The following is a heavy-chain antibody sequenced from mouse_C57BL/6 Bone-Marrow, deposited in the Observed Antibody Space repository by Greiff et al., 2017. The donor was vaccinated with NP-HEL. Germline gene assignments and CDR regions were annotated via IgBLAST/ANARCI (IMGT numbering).Heavy chain of an antibody. CDR2: IDPSDSYT. J-gene: IGHJ3*01. CDR1: GYTFTSYW. Sequence: VQLQQPGAELVKPGASVKLSCKASGYTFTSYWMQWVKQRPGQGLEWIGEIDPSDSYTNYNQKFKGKATLTVDTSSSTAYMQLSSLTSEDSAVYYCARGGDYDPCFAYWGQGTLVTVSA. CDR3: ARGGDYDPCFAY. V-gene: IGHV1-50*01. D-gene: IGHD2-4*01.